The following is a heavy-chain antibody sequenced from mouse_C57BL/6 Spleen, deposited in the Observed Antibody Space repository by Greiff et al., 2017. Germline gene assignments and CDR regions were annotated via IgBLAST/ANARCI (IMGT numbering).Heavy chain of an antibody. D-gene: IGHD1-1*01. CDR2: IYPGSGST. CDR3: ARGDYYGSYWYFDV. V-gene: IGHV1-55*01. Sequence: QVQLQQPGAELVKPGASVKMSCKASGYTFTSYWITWVKQRPGQGLEWIGDIYPGSGSTNYNEKFKSKATLTVDTSSSTAYMQRSSLTSEDSAVYYCARGDYYGSYWYFDVWGTGTTVTVSS. J-gene: IGHJ1*03. CDR1: GYTFTSYW.